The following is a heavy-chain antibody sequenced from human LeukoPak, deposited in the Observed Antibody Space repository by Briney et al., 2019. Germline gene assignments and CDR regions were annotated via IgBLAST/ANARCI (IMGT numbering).Heavy chain of an antibody. D-gene: IGHD3-22*01. CDR3: AKDIVSRSSGYFHLEDY. Sequence: PGGSLRLSCAASGFTFDDYAMHWVRQAPGKGLEWVSDISWNGGSIGYADSVKSRFTISRDNAKNSLYLQMNSLRAEDTACYYCAKDIVSRSSGYFHLEDYWGQGTLVTASS. CDR1: GFTFDDYA. V-gene: IGHV3-9*01. CDR2: ISWNGGSI. J-gene: IGHJ4*02.